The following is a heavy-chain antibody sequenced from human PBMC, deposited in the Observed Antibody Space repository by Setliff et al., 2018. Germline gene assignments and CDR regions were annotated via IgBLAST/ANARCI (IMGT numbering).Heavy chain of an antibody. CDR2: LSGSGVST. Sequence: LRLSCVASGSSFRSYAMSWVRQAPGKGLEWVSTLSGSGVSTYYLDSVKGRFTIARDNSNSTLYLQMNSLRVEDTALYYCAKSSGSSSSTNLEYLGPGTLVTVSS. CDR1: GSSFRSYA. D-gene: IGHD6-6*01. V-gene: IGHV3-23*01. J-gene: IGHJ4*02. CDR3: AKSSGSSSSTNLEY.